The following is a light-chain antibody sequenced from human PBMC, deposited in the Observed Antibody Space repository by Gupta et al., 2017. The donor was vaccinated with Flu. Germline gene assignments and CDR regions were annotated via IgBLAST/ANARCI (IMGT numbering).Light chain of an antibody. CDR3: QSTVNVDGWV. CDR2: KDS. Sequence: SGALTQPPSVSVSPGQTARITCSGDAFPRQYASWYQQRPGQAPILLLYKDSQRPSGIPERFSGSSSGTAVTLTISGVQAEDEADYYCQSTVNVDGWVFGGGTKLTVL. CDR1: AFPRQY. J-gene: IGLJ3*02. V-gene: IGLV3-25*03.